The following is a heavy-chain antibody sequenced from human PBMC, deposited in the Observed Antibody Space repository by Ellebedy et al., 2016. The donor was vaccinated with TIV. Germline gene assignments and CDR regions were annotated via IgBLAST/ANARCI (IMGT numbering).Heavy chain of an antibody. J-gene: IGHJ4*02. D-gene: IGHD3-22*01. Sequence: SETLSLTXTVSGYSISSGYYWGWIRQPPGKGLEWIGSIHHSGSTYYNPSLKSRVTISVDTSKNQFSLKLSSVTAADTAVYYCARGRQYSHSSGYYLDYWGQGPLVTVSS. CDR1: GYSISSGYY. V-gene: IGHV4-38-2*02. CDR2: IHHSGST. CDR3: ARGRQYSHSSGYYLDY.